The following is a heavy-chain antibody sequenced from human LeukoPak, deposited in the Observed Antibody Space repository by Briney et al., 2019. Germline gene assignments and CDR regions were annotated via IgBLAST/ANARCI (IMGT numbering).Heavy chain of an antibody. Sequence: SETLSLTCTVSGGSISSYYWSWIRQPPGKGLEWIGYIYYSGSTNYNPSLKSRVTISVDTSKNQFSLKLSSVTAADTAVYYCAGLAYYYGSGSETVDYWDQGTLVTVSS. CDR3: AGLAYYYGSGSETVDY. V-gene: IGHV4-59*01. CDR1: GGSISSYY. CDR2: IYYSGST. D-gene: IGHD3-10*01. J-gene: IGHJ4*02.